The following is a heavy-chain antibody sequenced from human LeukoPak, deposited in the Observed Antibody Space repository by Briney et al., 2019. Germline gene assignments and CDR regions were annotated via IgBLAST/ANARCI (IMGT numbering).Heavy chain of an antibody. CDR2: IYYSGNT. Sequence: SETLSLTCTVSGGSISYYYWSWVRQPPGKGLEWIGYIYYSGNTNYNPSLKSRVTISVDTSKNQFSLKLNSMTAADTAVYYCARDRSGYYYNTPRGWLDSWGQGTLVTVSS. V-gene: IGHV4-59*01. J-gene: IGHJ5*01. CDR1: GGSISYYY. CDR3: ARDRSGYYYNTPRGWLDS. D-gene: IGHD3-22*01.